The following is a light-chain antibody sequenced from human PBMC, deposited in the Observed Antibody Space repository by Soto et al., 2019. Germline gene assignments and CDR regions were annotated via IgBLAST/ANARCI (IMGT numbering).Light chain of an antibody. Sequence: QSALTQPPSASGSPGQSVTISRTGTSSDVGGYNYVSWYQQHPGKAPKLIIYAVNKWPSGVPDRFSGSKSGNTASLTVSGLHAEDEADYYCSSYAGTSYTVFGSGTKVTVL. CDR2: AVN. J-gene: IGLJ1*01. V-gene: IGLV2-8*01. CDR3: SSYAGTSYTV. CDR1: SSDVGGYNY.